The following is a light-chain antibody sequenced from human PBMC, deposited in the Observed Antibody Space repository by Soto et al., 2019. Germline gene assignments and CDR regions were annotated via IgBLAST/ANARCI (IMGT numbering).Light chain of an antibody. CDR1: QSISIW. V-gene: IGKV1-5*03. CDR3: QHYNYYSWT. CDR2: GTS. Sequence: DIHMTQSPSTLSASVGDRVTITCRASQSISIWLAWYQQKPGRAPNLLIYGTSSLESGVPSRFSGSGSGTECTLTISSLQPDDFATYYCQHYNYYSWTFGQGTKVEIK. J-gene: IGKJ1*01.